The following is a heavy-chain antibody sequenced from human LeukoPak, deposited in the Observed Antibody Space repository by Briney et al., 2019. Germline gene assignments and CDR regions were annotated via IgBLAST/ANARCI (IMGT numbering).Heavy chain of an antibody. D-gene: IGHD3-10*01. CDR1: GYTFTSYY. V-gene: IGHV1-2*02. CDR2: INPNSGGT. J-gene: IGHJ5*02. CDR3: ARDLWFGELFSWFDP. Sequence: GASVKVSCKASGYTFTSYYMHWVRQAPGQGLEWMGWINPNSGGTNYAQKFQGRVTMTRDTSISTAYMELSRLRSDDTAVYYCARDLWFGELFSWFDPWGQGTLVTVSS.